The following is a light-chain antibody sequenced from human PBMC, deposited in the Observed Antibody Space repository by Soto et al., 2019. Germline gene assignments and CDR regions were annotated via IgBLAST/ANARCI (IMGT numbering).Light chain of an antibody. Sequence: EIVLTQSPGTLSLSPGERVTLSCRASQSVSNNYLAWYQQKPGQAPRLLIYGASNRATGIPDRFSGSGSGTDFTLTISRLEPEDSAAYYCQQYGSSGTFGQGTKVDIK. J-gene: IGKJ1*01. V-gene: IGKV3-20*01. CDR2: GAS. CDR3: QQYGSSGT. CDR1: QSVSNNY.